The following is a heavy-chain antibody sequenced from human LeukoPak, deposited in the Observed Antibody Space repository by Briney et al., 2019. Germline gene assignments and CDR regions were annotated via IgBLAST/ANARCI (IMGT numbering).Heavy chain of an antibody. CDR2: TWYDGSHK. V-gene: IGHV3-33*08. Sequence: GGSLRLSCAASGFTFSSYGMHWVRQAPGKGLEWVSFTWYDGSHKDYADSVKGRFTISRDNAKNTLYLQMNSLRAEDTAVFYCARGYRGYDGAHFMDVWGKGTTVTVSS. CDR3: ARGYRGYDGAHFMDV. CDR1: GFTFSSYG. J-gene: IGHJ6*03. D-gene: IGHD5-12*01.